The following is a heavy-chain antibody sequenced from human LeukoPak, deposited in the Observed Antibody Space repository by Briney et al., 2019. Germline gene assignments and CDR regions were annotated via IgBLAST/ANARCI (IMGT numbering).Heavy chain of an antibody. D-gene: IGHD6-13*01. CDR3: ARDRGARFYSSSWLSLYYFDY. V-gene: IGHV4-61*02. J-gene: IGHJ4*02. CDR1: GVSISSGSYY. CDR2: IYTSGST. Sequence: SETLSLTCTVSGVSISSGSYYWSWIRQPAGKGLEWIGRIYTSGSTNYNPSPKSRVTISVDTSKNQFSLKLSSVTAADTAVYYCARDRGARFYSSSWLSLYYFDYWGQGTLVTVSS.